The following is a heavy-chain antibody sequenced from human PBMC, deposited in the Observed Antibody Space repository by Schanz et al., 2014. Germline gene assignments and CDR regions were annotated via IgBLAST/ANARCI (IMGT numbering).Heavy chain of an antibody. CDR2: LSEGGGGT. J-gene: IGHJ5*02. V-gene: IGHV3-23*04. D-gene: IGHD3-9*01. CDR3: AKAADWPVTRFDP. Sequence: EVKMVESGGDLVQPGGSLRLSCSASGFTFSTFAMHWVRQAPGKGLEWVSALSEGGGGTHYADSVRGRFTISSDSSKNTIYLQMSSLRADDTAVYYCAKAADWPVTRFDPWGQGTLVTVSS. CDR1: GFTFSTFA.